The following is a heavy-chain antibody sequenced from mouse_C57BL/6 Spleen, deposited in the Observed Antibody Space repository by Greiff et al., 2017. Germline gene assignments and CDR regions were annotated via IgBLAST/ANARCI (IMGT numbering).Heavy chain of an antibody. J-gene: IGHJ2*01. CDR1: GFSLSTSGMG. Sequence: QVTLKESGPGILQSSQTLSLTCSFSGFSLSTSGMGVSWIRQPSGKGLEWLAHIYWDDDKRYNPSLKRRLTISKDTSRNQVFLKITSVDTADTATYYCAHYDYDGGHYFDYWGQGTTLTVSS. CDR3: AHYDYDGGHYFDY. D-gene: IGHD2-4*01. CDR2: IYWDDDK. V-gene: IGHV8-12*01.